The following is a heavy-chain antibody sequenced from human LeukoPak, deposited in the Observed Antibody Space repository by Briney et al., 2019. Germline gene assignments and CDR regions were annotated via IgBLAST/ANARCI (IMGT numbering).Heavy chain of an antibody. CDR1: GFTFSNYA. J-gene: IGHJ4*02. Sequence: AGGSLRLSCAASGFTFSNYAMHWVRQAPGKGLEWVAVISYDGSNKYYADSVKGRFTISRDNSKNTLYLQMNSLRPEDTAVYYCAREELGMVYFDYWGQGTLVTVSS. V-gene: IGHV3-30-3*01. D-gene: IGHD7-27*01. CDR2: ISYDGSNK. CDR3: AREELGMVYFDY.